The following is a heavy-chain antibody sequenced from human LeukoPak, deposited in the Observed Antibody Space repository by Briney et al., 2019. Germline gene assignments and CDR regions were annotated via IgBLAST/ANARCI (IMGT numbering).Heavy chain of an antibody. CDR1: GYSFTSYW. CDR3: ARQWHCSGGSCHFDY. CDR2: IYPGDSDT. D-gene: IGHD2-15*01. J-gene: IGHJ4*02. Sequence: GESLKISCKGSGYSFTSYWIGWVRQMPGKGLEWMGIIYPGDSDTRYSPSFQGQVTISAAKSISTASLKWSSLKGSDTAMYYCARQWHCSGGSCHFDYWGQGPLVTVSS. V-gene: IGHV5-51*01.